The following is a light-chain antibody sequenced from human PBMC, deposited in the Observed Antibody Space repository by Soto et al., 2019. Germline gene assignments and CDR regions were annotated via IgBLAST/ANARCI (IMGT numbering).Light chain of an antibody. V-gene: IGLV2-23*02. CDR3: CSFAGGSTYVV. J-gene: IGLJ2*01. Sequence: QSALTQPASVSGSPGQSITISCIGTSSDVGNYELVSWYQQLPGKAPKLIIYEVTKRPSGVPNRISGSKSGNTASLTISGLLAEDEADYHCCSFAGGSTYVVFGGGTKLTVL. CDR1: SSDVGNYEL. CDR2: EVT.